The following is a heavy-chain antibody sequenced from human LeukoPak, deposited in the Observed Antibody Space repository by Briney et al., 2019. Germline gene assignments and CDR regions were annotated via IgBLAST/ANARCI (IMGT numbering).Heavy chain of an antibody. CDR2: IDNDGSDT. J-gene: IGHJ4*02. CDR3: GRDLMGSIDY. Sequence: PGGSLRLSCAASGSTFRSYWMHWVRQAPGKGLVWVSRIDNDGSDTIYADSVKGRFTISRDNAKNTLYLQMDSLGVEDTAVYYCGRDLMGSIDYWGQGTLVTVSS. CDR1: GSTFRSYW. D-gene: IGHD1-26*01. V-gene: IGHV3-74*01.